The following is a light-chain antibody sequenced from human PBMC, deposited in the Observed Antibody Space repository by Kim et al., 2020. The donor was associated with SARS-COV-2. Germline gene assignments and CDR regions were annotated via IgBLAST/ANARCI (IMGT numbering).Light chain of an antibody. Sequence: ASVGDRVTITCRASQSISTYLNWYQQKPGEAPKLLIYATFNLQSGVPSRFSGSGSGTDFTLTISSLQPEDFATYYCQQTYSHPRTFGQGTKVDIK. CDR1: QSISTY. V-gene: IGKV1-39*01. J-gene: IGKJ1*01. CDR2: ATF. CDR3: QQTYSHPRT.